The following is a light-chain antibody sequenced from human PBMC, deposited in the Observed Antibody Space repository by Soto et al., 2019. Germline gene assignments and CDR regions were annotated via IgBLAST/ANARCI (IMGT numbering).Light chain of an antibody. J-gene: IGLJ1*01. Sequence: QSVLTQPPSASGTPGQRVTISCSGSSSNIGSNYVYWYQQLPGTAPKLLIYRSDQRPSGVPDRFSGSKSGTSASLAISGLRSEDEADYYCAAWDDSMSVHDLFGTGTKLTVL. CDR1: SSNIGSNY. CDR3: AAWDDSMSVHDL. CDR2: RSD. V-gene: IGLV1-47*01.